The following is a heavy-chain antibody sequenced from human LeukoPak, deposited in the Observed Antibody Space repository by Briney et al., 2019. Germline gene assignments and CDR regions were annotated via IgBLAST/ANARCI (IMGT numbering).Heavy chain of an antibody. CDR3: ARGSKDYDSSGYYYDLGDY. CDR1: GFTFGTYG. D-gene: IGHD3-22*01. CDR2: VRYDGSKK. V-gene: IGHV3-30*02. J-gene: IGHJ4*02. Sequence: GGSLRLSCAASGFTFGTYGMHWVRQAPGKGLEWVAFVRYDGSKKYYTNSVKGRFTISRDNSKNTLYLQMNSLRAEDTAVYYCARGSKDYDSSGYYYDLGDYWGQGTLVTVSS.